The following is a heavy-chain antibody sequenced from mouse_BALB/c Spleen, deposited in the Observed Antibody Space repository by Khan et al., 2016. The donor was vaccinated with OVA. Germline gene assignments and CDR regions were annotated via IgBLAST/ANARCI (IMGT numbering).Heavy chain of an antibody. V-gene: IGHV2-6-4*01. J-gene: IGHJ4*01. CDR2: IWGGGGT. Sequence: QVQLKHSGPGLVAPSQSLSITCTVSGFSLSRYNIHWVRQPPGKGLEWLGMIWGGGGTDYNSTLKIRLSIIKDNSKSQVFLKMNSLQTDDTAMYFCARAYYRYDGYYAMDYWGQGTSVTVSS. D-gene: IGHD2-14*01. CDR1: GFSLSRYN. CDR3: ARAYYRYDGYYAMDY.